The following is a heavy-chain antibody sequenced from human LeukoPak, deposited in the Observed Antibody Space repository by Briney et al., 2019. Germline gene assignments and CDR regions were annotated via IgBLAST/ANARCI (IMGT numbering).Heavy chain of an antibody. V-gene: IGHV4-4*07. CDR2: IYTSGST. CDR3: ATGWGANWFDP. Sequence: PSETLSLTCTVAGGSISSYYWSWIRQPAGKGLEWIGRIYTSGSTNYNPSLKSRVTISVDTSKNQFSLKLSSVTAADTAVYYCATGWGANWFDPWGQGTLVTVSS. D-gene: IGHD3-16*01. CDR1: GGSISSYY. J-gene: IGHJ5*02.